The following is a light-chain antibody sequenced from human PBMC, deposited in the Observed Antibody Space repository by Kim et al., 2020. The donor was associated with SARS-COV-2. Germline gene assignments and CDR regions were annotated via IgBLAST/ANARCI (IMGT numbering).Light chain of an antibody. V-gene: IGLV3-19*01. CDR1: SLRSYY. CDR2: GKN. Sequence: SSELTQDPAVSVAWGQTVRITCQGDSLRSYYASWYQQKPGQAPVLVIYGKNNRPSGIPDRFSGSSSGNTASLTITGAQAEDEADYYCNSRDSSGNHYVFG. J-gene: IGLJ1*01. CDR3: NSRDSSGNHYV.